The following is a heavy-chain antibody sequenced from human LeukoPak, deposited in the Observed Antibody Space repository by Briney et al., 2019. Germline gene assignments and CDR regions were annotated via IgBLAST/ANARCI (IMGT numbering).Heavy chain of an antibody. D-gene: IGHD3-10*01. J-gene: IGHJ6*03. V-gene: IGHV1-2*02. CDR1: GYTFTGYY. CDR3: AGDRVDYYGSGGPGYYMDV. CDR2: INPNSGGT. Sequence: ASVKVSCKASGYTFTGYYMHWVRQAPGQGLEWMGWINPNSGGTNYAQKFQGRVTTTRDTSISTAYMELSRLRSDDTAVYYCAGDRVDYYGSGGPGYYMDVWGKGTTVTVSS.